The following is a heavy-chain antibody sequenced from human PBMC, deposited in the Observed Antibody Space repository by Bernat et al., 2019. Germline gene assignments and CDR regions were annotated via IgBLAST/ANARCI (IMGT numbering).Heavy chain of an antibody. CDR3: ARDGIAVAGTGAFDI. CDR2: IYSGGST. J-gene: IGHJ3*02. Sequence: EVQLVESGGGLVQPGGSLRLSCAASGFTVSSNYMSWVRQAPGKGLEWVSVIYSGGSTYYADSVKCRFTISRDNTKNTLYLQMNSLGAEDTAVYYCARDGIAVAGTGAFDIWGQGTMVTVSS. CDR1: GFTVSSNY. V-gene: IGHV3-66*01. D-gene: IGHD6-19*01.